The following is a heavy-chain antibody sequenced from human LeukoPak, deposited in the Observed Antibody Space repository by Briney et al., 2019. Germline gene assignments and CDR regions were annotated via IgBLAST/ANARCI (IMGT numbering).Heavy chain of an antibody. CDR1: GYTFTGYY. Sequence: ASVKVSCKASGYTFTGYYMHWVRQAPGQGLEWMGWINPNSGGTNYAQKFQGWVTMTRDTSISIAYMELSRLRSDDTAVYYCARGLGYCSGGSCYSEPDDAFDIWGQGTMVTVSS. D-gene: IGHD2-15*01. CDR3: ARGLGYCSGGSCYSEPDDAFDI. J-gene: IGHJ3*02. V-gene: IGHV1-2*04. CDR2: INPNSGGT.